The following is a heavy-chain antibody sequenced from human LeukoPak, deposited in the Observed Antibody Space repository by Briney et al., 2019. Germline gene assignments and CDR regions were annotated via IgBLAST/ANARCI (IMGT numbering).Heavy chain of an antibody. CDR2: ISGSGGST. D-gene: IGHD4-17*01. CDR1: GFTFSSYW. Sequence: PGGSLRLSCAASGFTFSSYWMFWVRQAPGKGLEWVSAISGSGGSTYYADSVKGRFTISRDNSKNTLYLQMNSLRAEDTAVYYCAKGYGDHYYFDYWGQGTLVTVSS. V-gene: IGHV3-23*01. J-gene: IGHJ4*02. CDR3: AKGYGDHYYFDY.